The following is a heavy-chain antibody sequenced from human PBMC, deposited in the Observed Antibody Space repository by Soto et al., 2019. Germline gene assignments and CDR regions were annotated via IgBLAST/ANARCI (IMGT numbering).Heavy chain of an antibody. J-gene: IGHJ4*02. D-gene: IGHD3-10*01. Sequence: KASETLSLTCTVSGGSISSGGYYWSWIRQHPGKGLEWIGYIYYSGSTYYNPSLKSRVTISVDTSKNQFSLKLSSVTAADTAVYYCAGGVRGATIYFDYWGQGTLVTVSS. CDR1: GGSISSGGYY. V-gene: IGHV4-31*03. CDR2: IYYSGST. CDR3: AGGVRGATIYFDY.